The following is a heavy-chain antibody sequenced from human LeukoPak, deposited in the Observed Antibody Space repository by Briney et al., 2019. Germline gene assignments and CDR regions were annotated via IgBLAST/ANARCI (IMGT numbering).Heavy chain of an antibody. J-gene: IGHJ3*02. CDR2: INAGNGNT. Sequence: ASVKVSCKASGYTFTSYAMHWVRQAPGQRLEWMGWINAGNGNTKYSQKFQGRVTITRDTSASTAYMELSSLRSEDTAVYYCAREAGGPDAFDIWGQGTMVTVSS. CDR1: GYTFTSYA. CDR3: AREAGGPDAFDI. V-gene: IGHV1-3*01. D-gene: IGHD2-8*02.